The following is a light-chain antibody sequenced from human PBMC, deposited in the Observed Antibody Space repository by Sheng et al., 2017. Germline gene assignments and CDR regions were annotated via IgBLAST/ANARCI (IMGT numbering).Light chain of an antibody. CDR3: HQYYSHPPT. CDR1: QSVGSSY. V-gene: IGKV3-20*01. J-gene: IGKJ2*01. CDR2: WAS. Sequence: EIVLTQSPGTLSLSPGERATLSCRASQSVGSSYLAWYQQKPGQPPKLLIYWASTRESGVPDRFSGGGSGTDFTLTISSLQAEDVAVYYCHQYYSHPPTFGQGTKLEIK.